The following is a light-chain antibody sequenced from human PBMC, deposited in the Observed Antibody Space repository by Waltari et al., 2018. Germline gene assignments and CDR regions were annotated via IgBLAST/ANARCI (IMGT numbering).Light chain of an antibody. Sequence: DIQMTQSPSTLPASVGDRVTIPCRASQSISNWLAWYQQKPGKAPKLLIYKASTLESGVPSRFSGSGSGTEFTLTISSLQPDDFATYYCQQYNSYSLLTFGGGTKVEIK. V-gene: IGKV1-5*03. CDR2: KAS. CDR1: QSISNW. CDR3: QQYNSYSLLT. J-gene: IGKJ4*01.